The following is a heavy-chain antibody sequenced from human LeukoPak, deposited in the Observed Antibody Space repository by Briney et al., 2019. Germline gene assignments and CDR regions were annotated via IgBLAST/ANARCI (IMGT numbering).Heavy chain of an antibody. V-gene: IGHV4-34*01. CDR1: GGSFSGYY. Sequence: SETLSLTCAVYGGSFSGYYWSWIRQPPGKGLEWIGEINHSGSTNYNPSLKSRVTISVDTSKNQFSLKLSSVTAADTAVYYCARALKRSTSGSLDYWGQGTLVTVSS. J-gene: IGHJ4*02. D-gene: IGHD2-2*01. CDR3: ARALKRSTSGSLDY. CDR2: INHSGST.